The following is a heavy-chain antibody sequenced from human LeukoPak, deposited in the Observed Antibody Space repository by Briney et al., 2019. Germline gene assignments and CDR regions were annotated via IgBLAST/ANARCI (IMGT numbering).Heavy chain of an antibody. Sequence: SETLSLTCTVSGGSISSYCWSWIRQPPGKGLERIGYIYYSGSTNYNPSLKSRLTISVDTSKNQFSLKLSSVTAADTAVYYCARDHRNPVFGAFDIWGQGTMVTVSS. V-gene: IGHV4-59*01. J-gene: IGHJ3*02. CDR1: GGSISSYC. CDR2: IYYSGST. D-gene: IGHD3-10*01. CDR3: ARDHRNPVFGAFDI.